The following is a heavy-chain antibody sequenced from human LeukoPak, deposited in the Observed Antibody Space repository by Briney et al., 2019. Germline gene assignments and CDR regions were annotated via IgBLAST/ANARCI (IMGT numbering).Heavy chain of an antibody. CDR1: GGSISGYY. J-gene: IGHJ4*02. V-gene: IGHV4-38-2*02. D-gene: IGHD5-12*01. CDR3: ARVESGYDSWVDY. Sequence: KPSETLSLTCTVSGGSISGYYWGWIRQPPDKGLEWIGIIYHSGSTYYNPSPKSRVTISVDTSKNQFSLKLNSVTAADTAVYYCARVESGYDSWVDYWGQGTLVTVSS. CDR2: IYHSGST.